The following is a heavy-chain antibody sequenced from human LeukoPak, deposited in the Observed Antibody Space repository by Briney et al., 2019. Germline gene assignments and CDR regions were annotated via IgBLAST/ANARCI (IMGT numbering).Heavy chain of an antibody. CDR3: ARADPYDILTGYQFDY. CDR1: GGSISSYY. J-gene: IGHJ4*02. V-gene: IGHV4-59*01. Sequence: SETLSLTCTVSGGSISSYYRSWIRRPPGKGLEWIGYIYYSGSTNYNPSLKSRVTISVDTSKNQFSLKLSSVTAADTAVYYCARADPYDILTGYQFDYWGQGTLVTVSS. CDR2: IYYSGST. D-gene: IGHD3-9*01.